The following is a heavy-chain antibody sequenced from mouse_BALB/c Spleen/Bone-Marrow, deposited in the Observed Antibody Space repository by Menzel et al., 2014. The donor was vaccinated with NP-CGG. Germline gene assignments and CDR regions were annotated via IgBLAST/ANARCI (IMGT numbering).Heavy chain of an antibody. J-gene: IGHJ1*01. CDR2: SRNKANDYTT. V-gene: IGHV7-1*02. Sequence: EVKLMESGGGLVLPGGSLRLSCATSGFTFSDFYMEWVRQPPGKRLEWIAASRNKANDYTTEYSASVKGRFIVSRDTSQSILYLQMNALRAEDTAIYYCARDYYGSSYDWYFDVWGAGTTVTVSS. D-gene: IGHD1-1*01. CDR3: ARDYYGSSYDWYFDV. CDR1: GFTFSDFY.